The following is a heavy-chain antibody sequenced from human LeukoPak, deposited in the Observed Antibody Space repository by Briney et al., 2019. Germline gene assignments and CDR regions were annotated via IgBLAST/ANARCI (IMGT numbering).Heavy chain of an antibody. CDR3: ARDRVAVYCSGGNCQSRYYYYDMDV. Sequence: GGSLRLSCAASGFTFSTYPMHWVRQAPGKGLEWVASISYDGSDKVFPDSVKGRFSISRDNSNKTLYLQMNSLRPEDTAVYFCARDRVAVYCSGGNCQSRYYYYDMDVWGQGTTVTVSS. CDR1: GFTFSTYP. D-gene: IGHD2-15*01. CDR2: ISYDGSDK. J-gene: IGHJ6*02. V-gene: IGHV3-30*04.